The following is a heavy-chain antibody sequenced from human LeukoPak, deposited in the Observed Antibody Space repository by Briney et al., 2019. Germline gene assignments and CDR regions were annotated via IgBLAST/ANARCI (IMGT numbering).Heavy chain of an antibody. D-gene: IGHD3-16*02. Sequence: GASVKVSCKASGYTFTSYAMHRVRQAPGQRLEWMGWINAGNGNTKYSQKFQGRVTITRDTSASTAYMELSSLRSEDTAVYYCARGAQDYVWGSYRQSFDYWGQGTLVTVSS. CDR3: ARGAQDYVWGSYRQSFDY. CDR1: GYTFTSYA. J-gene: IGHJ4*02. CDR2: INAGNGNT. V-gene: IGHV1-3*01.